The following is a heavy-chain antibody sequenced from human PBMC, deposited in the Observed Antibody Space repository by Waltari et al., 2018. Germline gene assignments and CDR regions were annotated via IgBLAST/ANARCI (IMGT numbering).Heavy chain of an antibody. Sequence: EVQLVESGGGLVQPGGCLGRSCAAYGFPSSTYSMNWVRQAPGKGLEWVSYISSSSSTIYYADSVKGRFTFSRDNAKNSLYLQMNSLRAEDTAVYYCARDNDYYFDYWGQGTLVTVSS. CDR1: GFPSSTYS. CDR3: ARDNDYYFDY. CDR2: ISSSSSTI. V-gene: IGHV3-48*04. D-gene: IGHD2-21*02. J-gene: IGHJ4*02.